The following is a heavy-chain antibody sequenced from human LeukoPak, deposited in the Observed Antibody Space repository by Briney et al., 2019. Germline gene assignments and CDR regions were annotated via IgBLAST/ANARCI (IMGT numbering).Heavy chain of an antibody. V-gene: IGHV1-46*01. CDR3: ARDLVVVVGPTLDY. J-gene: IGHJ4*02. CDR1: GYTITGYY. D-gene: IGHD2-15*01. Sequence: ASVKVSCKASGYTITGYYIHWVRQAPGQGLEWMGIINSDSGSTTYAQKFQGRVTLTRDTSTSTVYTELRGLKSEDTAVYYCARDLVVVVGPTLDYWGQGTLVTVSS. CDR2: INSDSGST.